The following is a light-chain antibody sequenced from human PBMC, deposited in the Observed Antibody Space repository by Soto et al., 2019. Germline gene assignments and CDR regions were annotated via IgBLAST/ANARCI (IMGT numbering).Light chain of an antibody. CDR3: QQYNKWPWT. V-gene: IGKV3-15*01. CDR1: PSVSSG. Sequence: EIVMTQSPATLSVSPGERATLSCRASPSVSSGLAWYQQKPGQAPRLLIYGASTRDTGIPARFSGSGSGTEFALTISSRQSQDFAVYYCQQYNKWPWTLGQGTKVEIK. J-gene: IGKJ1*01. CDR2: GAS.